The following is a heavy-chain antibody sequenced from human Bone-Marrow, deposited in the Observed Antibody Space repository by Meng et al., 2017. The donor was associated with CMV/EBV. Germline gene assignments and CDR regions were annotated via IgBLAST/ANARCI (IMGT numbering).Heavy chain of an antibody. CDR3: TRETRVVVVVAATFDY. CDR1: GFTFSSYA. J-gene: IGHJ4*02. CDR2: ISGSGGST. D-gene: IGHD2-15*01. V-gene: IGHV3-23*01. Sequence: GESLKISCAASGFTFSSYAMSWARQAPGKGLEWVSAISGSGGSTYYADSVKGRFTISRDNSKNTLYLQMNSLKTEDTAVYYCTRETRVVVVVAATFDYWGQGTLVTVSS.